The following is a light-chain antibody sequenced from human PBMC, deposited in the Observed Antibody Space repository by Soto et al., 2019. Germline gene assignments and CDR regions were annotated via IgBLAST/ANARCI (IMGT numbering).Light chain of an antibody. J-gene: IGLJ3*02. CDR3: SSYRSSSTWV. V-gene: IGLV2-14*01. Sequence: QSALTQPASVSGSPGQSITISCTGTSSDVGAYNYVSWYQQYPGKAPKLMIYEVSNRPSGVSNRFSGSKSGNTASLTISGLQAEDEADYCCSSYRSSSTWVFGGGTKLTVL. CDR1: SSDVGAYNY. CDR2: EVS.